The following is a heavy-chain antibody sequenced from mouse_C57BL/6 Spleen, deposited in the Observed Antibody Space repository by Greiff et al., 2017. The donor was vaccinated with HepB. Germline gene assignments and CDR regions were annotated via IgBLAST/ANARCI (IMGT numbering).Heavy chain of an antibody. CDR1: GYTFTSYW. Sequence: QVQLQQPGAELVKPGASVKLSCKASGYTFTSYWMHWVKQRPGRGLEWIGRIYPGDGDTNYNGKFKGKATLTADKSSSTAYMQLSSLTSEDSAVYFCARDGNYYFDYWGQGTTLTVSS. CDR2: IYPGDGDT. D-gene: IGHD2-1*01. V-gene: IGHV1-82*01. CDR3: ARDGNYYFDY. J-gene: IGHJ2*01.